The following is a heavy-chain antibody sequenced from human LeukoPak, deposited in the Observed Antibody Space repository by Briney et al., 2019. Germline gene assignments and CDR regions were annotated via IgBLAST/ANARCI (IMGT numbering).Heavy chain of an antibody. Sequence: ASVKVSCKASGGTFSSYAISWVRQAPGQGLEWMGGIIPIFGTANYAQKFQGRVTITAAKSTSTAYMELSSLRSEDTAVYYCARSLGYCSSTSCFRRTEDAFDIWGQGTMVTVSS. CDR1: GGTFSSYA. CDR3: ARSLGYCSSTSCFRRTEDAFDI. V-gene: IGHV1-69*06. J-gene: IGHJ3*02. CDR2: IIPIFGTA. D-gene: IGHD2-2*01.